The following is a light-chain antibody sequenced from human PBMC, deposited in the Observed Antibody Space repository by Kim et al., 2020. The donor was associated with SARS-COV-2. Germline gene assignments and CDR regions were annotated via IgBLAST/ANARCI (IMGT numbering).Light chain of an antibody. CDR3: SSYTSSSTRV. V-gene: IGLV2-14*03. CDR2: DVS. CDR1: RREVGGYNY. Sequence: GQSINVSFIGIRREVGGYNYVSWYQQHPRKAPKLMIYDVSNRPSGVSNLFSGSKSGNTDSLTISGLQAEDEADYYCSSYTSSSTRVFGGGTKLTVL. J-gene: IGLJ3*02.